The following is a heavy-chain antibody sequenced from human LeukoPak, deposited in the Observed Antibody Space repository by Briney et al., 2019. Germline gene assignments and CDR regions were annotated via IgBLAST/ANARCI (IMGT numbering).Heavy chain of an antibody. CDR2: IYYSGST. CDR3: ARTGIVGATPDY. Sequence: SETLSLTCTVSGGSISSGDYYWSWIRQPPGKGLEWIGYIYYSGSTYYNPSLKSRVTISVDTSKNQFSLRLTSVTAADTAVYYCARTGIVGATPDYWGQGTLVTVST. CDR1: GGSISSGDYY. V-gene: IGHV4-30-4*02. J-gene: IGHJ4*02. D-gene: IGHD1-26*01.